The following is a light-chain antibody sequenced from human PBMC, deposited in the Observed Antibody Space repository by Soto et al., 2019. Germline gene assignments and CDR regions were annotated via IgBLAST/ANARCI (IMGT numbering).Light chain of an antibody. CDR3: QQYNSYSLT. CDR2: KAS. Sequence: DIRLTQSPSTLSASVGERVTLTCRASQSISSWLAWYQQKPGKAPKLLIYKASSLESGVPSRFSGSGSGTEFTLTISSLQPDDFATYYCQQYNSYSLTFGGGTKVDI. CDR1: QSISSW. J-gene: IGKJ4*01. V-gene: IGKV1-5*03.